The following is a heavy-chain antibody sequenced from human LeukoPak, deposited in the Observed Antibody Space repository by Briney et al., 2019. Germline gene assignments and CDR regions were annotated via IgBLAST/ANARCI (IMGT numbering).Heavy chain of an antibody. J-gene: IGHJ4*02. CDR2: IWYDGSNK. Sequence: GGSLRLSCAASGFTFSSYGMHWVRQAPGKGLEWVAVIWYDGSNKYYADSVKGRFTISRDNSKNTLYLQMNSLRAEDTAVYYCAKDKARNYYDSSGFDYWGQGTLVTVSS. D-gene: IGHD3-22*01. CDR1: GFTFSSYG. CDR3: AKDKARNYYDSSGFDY. V-gene: IGHV3-33*06.